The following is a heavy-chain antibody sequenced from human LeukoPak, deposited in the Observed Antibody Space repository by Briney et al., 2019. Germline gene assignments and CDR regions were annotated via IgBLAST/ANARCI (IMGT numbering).Heavy chain of an antibody. V-gene: IGHV3-23*01. J-gene: IGHJ5*02. CDR2: ILSGGDTT. CDR1: GFIFTNYA. CDR3: ARDPIAAAGKEDWFDP. Sequence: GGSLRLSCAASGFIFTNYAMNWVRQAPGKGLEWVSGILSGGDTTFYADSVRGRFTISRDNAKNTLYLQMNSLRAEDTAVYYCARDPIAAAGKEDWFDPWGQGTLVTVSS. D-gene: IGHD6-13*01.